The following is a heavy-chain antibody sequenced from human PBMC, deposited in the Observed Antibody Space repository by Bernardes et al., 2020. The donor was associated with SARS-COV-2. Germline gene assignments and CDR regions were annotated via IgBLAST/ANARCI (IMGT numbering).Heavy chain of an antibody. CDR1: GFTFNDYW. CDR3: ARGGSGNTYGFGDY. V-gene: IGHV3-74*01. J-gene: IGHJ4*02. CDR2: ISPDGSSI. D-gene: IGHD5-18*01. Sequence: GGSLRLSCAASGFTFNDYWMHWVRQAPGKGLVCVSRISPDGSSISYADPVKGRFPISRDNAKNTVYLQMNSLRVEDTAVYYCARGGSGNTYGFGDYGGQGTLRTVSS.